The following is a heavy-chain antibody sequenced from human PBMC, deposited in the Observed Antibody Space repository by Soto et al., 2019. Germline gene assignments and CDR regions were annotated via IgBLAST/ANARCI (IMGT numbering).Heavy chain of an antibody. J-gene: IGHJ4*02. CDR2: IDYSGST. CDR1: VGSIRSGGYD. V-gene: IGHV4-31*03. CDR3: AREGYSYGLDY. Sequence: SETLYLTCTFSVGSIRSGGYDWSWIRQHPGKGLEWIGYIDYSGSTYYNPSLKSRVTISVDTSKNQFSLKLSSVAAADTAVYYCAREGYSYGLDYWGQGTLVTVSS. D-gene: IGHD5-18*01.